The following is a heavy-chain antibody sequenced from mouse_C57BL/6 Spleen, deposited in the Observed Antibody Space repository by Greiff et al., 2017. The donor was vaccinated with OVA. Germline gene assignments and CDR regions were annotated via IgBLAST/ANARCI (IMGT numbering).Heavy chain of an antibody. CDR1: GFTFSSYT. D-gene: IGHD1-3*01. V-gene: IGHV5-9*01. CDR2: ISGGGGNT. J-gene: IGHJ2*01. CDR3: ARQKFGDY. Sequence: EVKLVESGGGLVKPGGSLKLSCAASGFTFSSYTMSWVRQTPEKRLEWVATISGGGGNTYYPDSVKGRCTISRDNAKNTLYLQMSSQRSEDTALYYCARQKFGDYWGQGTTLTVSS.